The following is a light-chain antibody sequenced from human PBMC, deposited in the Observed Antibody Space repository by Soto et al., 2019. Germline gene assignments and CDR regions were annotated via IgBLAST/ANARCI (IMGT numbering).Light chain of an antibody. CDR2: KAS. V-gene: IGKV1-5*03. CDR3: LLDFRYFWA. Sequence: DIQMTQSPSTLSASVGDRVTITCRASQSISSWLAWYQQKPGKAPKLLIYKASTLKSGVPSRFSGSGSGTEFTLTISSLQPEDFATYYCLLDFRYFWAFGQGTKVEI. J-gene: IGKJ1*01. CDR1: QSISSW.